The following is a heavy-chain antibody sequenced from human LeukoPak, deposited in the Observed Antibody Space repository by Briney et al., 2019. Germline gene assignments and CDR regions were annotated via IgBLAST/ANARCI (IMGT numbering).Heavy chain of an antibody. Sequence: ASVKVSCKASGYTFTSCAISWVRQAPGLGLEWMGWISAYNGNTNYAQKLQGRVTMTTDTSTSTAYMELTPVTAADTAVYYCARDYYGRGYYYYMDVWGKGTTVTISS. J-gene: IGHJ6*03. CDR2: ISAYNGNT. D-gene: IGHD3-10*01. CDR3: ARDYYGRGYYYYMDV. CDR1: GYTFTSCA. V-gene: IGHV1-18*01.